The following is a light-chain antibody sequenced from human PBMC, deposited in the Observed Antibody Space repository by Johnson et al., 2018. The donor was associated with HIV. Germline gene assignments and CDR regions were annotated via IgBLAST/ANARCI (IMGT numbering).Light chain of an antibody. J-gene: IGLJ1*01. CDR1: DSNIGNNY. Sequence: QSVLTQPPSVSAAPGQKVTISCFGSDSNIGNNYVSWYQQLPGTAPKLLIYDNDKRPSGIPDRFSGSKSGTSATLGITGIQTGDEADYYCETWDSSLSGVFGTGTKVSVL. CDR3: ETWDSSLSGV. V-gene: IGLV1-51*01. CDR2: DND.